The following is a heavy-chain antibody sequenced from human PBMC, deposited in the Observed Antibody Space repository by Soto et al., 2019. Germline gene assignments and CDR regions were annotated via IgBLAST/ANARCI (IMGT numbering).Heavy chain of an antibody. D-gene: IGHD2-21*01. J-gene: IGHJ2*01. CDR3: THRQRIIWAWYIDY. CDR1: GLTFSSSG. Sequence: GGSLRPSCAASGLTFSSSGRHGVRKSPGKGLEWVEVIWFDGSNKYSADSVKGRFTIYRDNSENALYLHMNSLRAEDTAWYYGTHRQRIIWAWYIDYWGRGTLVTVSS. CDR2: IWFDGSNK. V-gene: IGHV3-33*01.